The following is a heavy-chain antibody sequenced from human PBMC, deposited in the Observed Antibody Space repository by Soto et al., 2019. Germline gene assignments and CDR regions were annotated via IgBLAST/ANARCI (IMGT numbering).Heavy chain of an antibody. J-gene: IGHJ6*02. D-gene: IGHD3-3*01. CDR3: ARDQGITTFGVYSMYYYGMDV. V-gene: IGHV5-51*01. Sequence: GESLKISCKGSGYSFTSYWIGWVRQMPGKGLEWMGIIYPGDSDTRYSPSFQGQVTISADTSTSTAYMDLRSLRSDDTAVYYCARDQGITTFGVYSMYYYGMDVWGQGTTVTVSS. CDR2: IYPGDSDT. CDR1: GYSFTSYW.